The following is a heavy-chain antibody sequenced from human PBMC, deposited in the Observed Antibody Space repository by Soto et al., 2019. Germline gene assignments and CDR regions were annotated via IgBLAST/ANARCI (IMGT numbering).Heavy chain of an antibody. Sequence: GSLRLSCAASGFTFSSYEMSWVRQAPGKGLEWVSYISSSGNTIYYADSVKGRFTISRDNAKNSLYLQMNSLRAEDTAVYYCARDGPYYYDSSGPGVWGQGTTVTVSS. CDR2: ISSSGNTI. V-gene: IGHV3-48*03. D-gene: IGHD3-22*01. CDR1: GFTFSSYE. CDR3: ARDGPYYYDSSGPGV. J-gene: IGHJ6*02.